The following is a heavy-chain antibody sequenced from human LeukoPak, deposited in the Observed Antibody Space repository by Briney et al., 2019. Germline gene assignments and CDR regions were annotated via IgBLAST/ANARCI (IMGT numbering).Heavy chain of an antibody. Sequence: SETLSLTCTVSGGSIRSSSYYWDWIRQSPGKGLEWIGTIYYSGSTSYNPSLKSRVTISVDTSKNQFSLKLSSVTAADTAVYYCARVGFNYDSSGYYFRYFDYWGQGTLVTVSS. CDR1: GGSIRSSSYY. CDR3: ARVGFNYDSSGYYFRYFDY. J-gene: IGHJ4*02. D-gene: IGHD3-22*01. CDR2: IYYSGST. V-gene: IGHV4-39*07.